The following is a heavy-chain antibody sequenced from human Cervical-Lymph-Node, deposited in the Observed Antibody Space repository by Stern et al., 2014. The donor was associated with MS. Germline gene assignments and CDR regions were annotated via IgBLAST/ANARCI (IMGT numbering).Heavy chain of an antibody. Sequence: VQLEESGGGVVQPGRSLRLSCAASGFTFSSYGMHWVRQAPGKGLEGGAVIWYDGSNKYYADSVKGRFTISRDNSKNTLYLQMNSLRAEDTAVYYCARDRHDLGYCSGGSCYLPDYWGQGTLVTVSS. V-gene: IGHV3-33*01. J-gene: IGHJ4*02. D-gene: IGHD2-15*01. CDR3: ARDRHDLGYCSGGSCYLPDY. CDR2: IWYDGSNK. CDR1: GFTFSSYG.